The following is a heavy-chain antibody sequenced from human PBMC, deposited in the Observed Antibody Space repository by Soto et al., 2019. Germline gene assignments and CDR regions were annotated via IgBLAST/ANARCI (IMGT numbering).Heavy chain of an antibody. D-gene: IGHD2-15*01. V-gene: IGHV1-69*01. CDR3: ARDDGKYSGGIDY. Sequence: QVQLVKSGAEVKKPGSSVKVSCKASGGTFSSYSINWVRQAPGQGLEWMGEIIPIFGTANYAQKFQGRVTITADESTSTAYMELSSLRSEDTAVYYCARDDGKYSGGIDYRGQGTLDTVTS. J-gene: IGHJ4*02. CDR2: IIPIFGTA. CDR1: GGTFSSYS.